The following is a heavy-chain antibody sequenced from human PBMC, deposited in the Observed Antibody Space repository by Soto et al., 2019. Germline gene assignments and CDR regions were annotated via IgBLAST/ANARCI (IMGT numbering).Heavy chain of an antibody. CDR3: TKVVVGATLDYYYGMDV. D-gene: IGHD1-26*01. CDR1: GFTFSSYS. J-gene: IGHJ6*02. V-gene: IGHV3-23*01. Sequence: GGSLRLSCAASGFTFSSYSMSWVRQAPGKGLEWVSAISGSGGSTYYADSVKGRFTISRDNPKNTLYLQMNSLRAEDTAVYYCTKVVVGATLDYYYGMDVWGQGTTVTVSS. CDR2: ISGSGGST.